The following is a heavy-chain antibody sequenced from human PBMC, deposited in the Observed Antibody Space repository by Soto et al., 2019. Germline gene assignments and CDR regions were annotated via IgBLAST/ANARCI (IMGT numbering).Heavy chain of an antibody. V-gene: IGHV6-1*01. Sequence: QTLSLTCAISGDSVSSNSAAWNWIRQSPSRGLEWLGRTYYRSKWYNDYAVSVKSRITINPDTSKNQFSLQLNSVTPEDTAVYYCARDSSGWYADRYYYYGMDVWGQGTTVTVSS. CDR2: TYYRSKWYN. D-gene: IGHD6-19*01. J-gene: IGHJ6*02. CDR3: ARDSSGWYADRYYYYGMDV. CDR1: GDSVSSNSAA.